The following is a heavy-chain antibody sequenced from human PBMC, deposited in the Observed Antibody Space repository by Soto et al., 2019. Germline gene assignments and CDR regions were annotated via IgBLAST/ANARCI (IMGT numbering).Heavy chain of an antibody. CDR2: IIHIFGTA. CDR1: GGTFSSYA. CDR3: AVTVTTPYGMDV. Sequence: QVQLVQSGAEVKKPGSSVKVSCKASGGTFSSYAISWVRQAPGQGLEWMGWIIHIFGTAKYAQKFQGRVAITADETMSTAYMELSSLRSEDTAVYYCAVTVTTPYGMDVWGQGTTVTVSS. V-gene: IGHV1-69*01. J-gene: IGHJ6*02. D-gene: IGHD4-17*01.